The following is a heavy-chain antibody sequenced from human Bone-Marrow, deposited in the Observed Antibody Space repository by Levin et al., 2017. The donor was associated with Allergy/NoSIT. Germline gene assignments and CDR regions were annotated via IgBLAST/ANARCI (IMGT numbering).Heavy chain of an antibody. CDR3: ARGRRGVTKSNWFDP. Sequence: SGGSLRLSCAASGFTFSSYDMHWVRQATGKGLEWVSAIGTAGDTYYPGSVKGRFTISRENAKNSLYLQMNSLRAGDTAVYYCARGRRGVTKSNWFDPWGQGTLVTVSS. D-gene: IGHD4-17*01. CDR1: GFTFSSYD. CDR2: IGTAGDT. V-gene: IGHV3-13*01. J-gene: IGHJ5*02.